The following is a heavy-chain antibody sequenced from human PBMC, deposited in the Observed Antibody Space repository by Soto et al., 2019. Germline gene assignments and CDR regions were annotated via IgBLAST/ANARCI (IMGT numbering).Heavy chain of an antibody. J-gene: IGHJ4*02. CDR3: ARGEYSGYHDY. CDR1: GFTVSSNY. D-gene: IGHD5-12*01. CDR2: IYSGGST. Sequence: GGSLRLSCAASGFTVSSNYMSWIRQAPGKGLEWVSVIYSGGSTYYADSVKGRFTISRHNSKNTLYLQMNSLRAEDTAVHYCARGEYSGYHDYWGQGTLVTVSS. V-gene: IGHV3-53*04.